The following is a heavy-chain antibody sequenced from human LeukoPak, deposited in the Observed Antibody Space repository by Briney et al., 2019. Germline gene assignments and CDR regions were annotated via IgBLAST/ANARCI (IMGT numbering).Heavy chain of an antibody. V-gene: IGHV4-34*01. Sequence: SETLSLTCAVYGGSFSGYYWSWIRQPPGRGLEWIGEINHSGSTNYNPSLKSRVTISVDTSKNQFSLKLSSVTAADTAVYYCAGYGSGSYYHVAAFDIWGQGTMVTVSS. CDR2: INHSGST. CDR1: GGSFSGYY. J-gene: IGHJ3*02. D-gene: IGHD3-10*01. CDR3: AGYGSGSYYHVAAFDI.